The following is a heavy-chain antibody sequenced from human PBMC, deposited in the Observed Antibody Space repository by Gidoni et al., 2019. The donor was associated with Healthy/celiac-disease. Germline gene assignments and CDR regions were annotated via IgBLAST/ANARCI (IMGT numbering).Heavy chain of an antibody. CDR3: ASGGASGWPRYGMDV. D-gene: IGHD6-19*01. Sequence: QVQLVQSGAEVKKPGSSVKVSCKAAGGTFRSYAISWVRQAPGQGLEWMGGIIPIFGTATYAQKFQGRVTITADESTSTAYMELSSLRSEDTAVYYCASGGASGWPRYGMDVWGQGTTVTVSS. CDR1: GGTFRSYA. J-gene: IGHJ6*02. V-gene: IGHV1-69*01. CDR2: IIPIFGTA.